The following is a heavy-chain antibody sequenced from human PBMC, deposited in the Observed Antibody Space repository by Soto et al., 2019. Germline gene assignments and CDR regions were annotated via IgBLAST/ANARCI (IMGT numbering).Heavy chain of an antibody. CDR1: GGTFSSYA. CDR3: ARLRPPLSGYFDY. V-gene: IGHV1-69*13. Sequence: SVKVSCKASGGTFSSYAISWVRQAPGQGLEWMGGIIPIFGTANYAQKFQGRVTITADESTSTAYMELSSLRSEDTAVYYCARLRPPLSGYFDYWGQGTLVTVSS. CDR2: IIPIFGTA. J-gene: IGHJ4*02. D-gene: IGHD3-9*01.